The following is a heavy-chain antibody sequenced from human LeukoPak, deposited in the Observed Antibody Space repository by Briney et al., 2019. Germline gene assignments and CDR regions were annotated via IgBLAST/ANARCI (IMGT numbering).Heavy chain of an antibody. D-gene: IGHD6-6*01. CDR3: ARPFARPGAFDI. Sequence: GGSLRLSCAASGVSFSSYWMHWVRQAPGKGLVWVSRINSDGSSTSYADSVKGRFTISRDDAKNTLYLQMNSLRAEDTAVYYCARPFARPGAFDIWGQGTMVTVSS. V-gene: IGHV3-74*01. CDR1: GVSFSSYW. J-gene: IGHJ3*02. CDR2: INSDGSST.